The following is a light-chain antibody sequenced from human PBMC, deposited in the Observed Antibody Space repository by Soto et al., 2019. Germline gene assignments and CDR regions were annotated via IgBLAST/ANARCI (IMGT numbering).Light chain of an antibody. CDR1: SSDVGGCNY. CDR3: SSYTSSSTRV. J-gene: IGLJ1*01. V-gene: IGLV2-8*01. CDR2: EVS. Sequence: QTALTQPPSASGSPGQSVAISCTGTSSDVGGCNYVSWYQQHPGKAPKLVIYEVSKRPSGVPDRFSGSKSGNTASLTISGLQAEDEADYYCSSYTSSSTRVFGTGTKVTV.